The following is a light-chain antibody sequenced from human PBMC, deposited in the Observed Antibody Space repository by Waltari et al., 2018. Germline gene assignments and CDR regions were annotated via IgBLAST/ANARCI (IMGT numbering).Light chain of an antibody. CDR3: QSYDSSNQGV. CDR1: SGSIASNY. Sequence: NFMLTQSHSVSESPGKTVTISCTRSSGSIASNYVQWYQQRPGSAPTTVIYEDHRRPSGVPDRCSGSIDSSSNSATLTISGLKTEDEADYYCQSYDSSNQGVFGGGTKLTVL. V-gene: IGLV6-57*03. J-gene: IGLJ3*02. CDR2: EDH.